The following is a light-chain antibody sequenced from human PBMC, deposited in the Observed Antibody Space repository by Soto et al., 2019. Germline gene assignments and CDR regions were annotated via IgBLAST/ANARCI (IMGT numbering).Light chain of an antibody. CDR2: GAS. Sequence: EIVMTQSPATLSVSPGERATLSCRVSQSVSSNLAWYQQKPGQAPRLLIYGASTRATGIPARFSGSGSGTEFTLTISTLQSEDFAVYYCQQYNEWPRTFGLGTKVDMK. J-gene: IGKJ1*01. V-gene: IGKV3-15*01. CDR3: QQYNEWPRT. CDR1: QSVSSN.